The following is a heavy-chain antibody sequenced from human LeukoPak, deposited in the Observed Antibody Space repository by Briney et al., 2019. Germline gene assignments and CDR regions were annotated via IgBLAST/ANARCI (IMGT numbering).Heavy chain of an antibody. CDR3: ARDGRYYGSSGYTDY. J-gene: IGHJ4*02. CDR2: ISSSSSYI. V-gene: IGHV3-21*01. D-gene: IGHD3-22*01. Sequence: GGSLRLSCAASGFTFSTYWMNWVRQAPGKGLEWVSSISSSSSYIYYADSVKGRFTISRDNAKNSLYLQMNSLRAEDTAVYYCARDGRYYGSSGYTDYWGQGTLVTVSS. CDR1: GFTFSTYW.